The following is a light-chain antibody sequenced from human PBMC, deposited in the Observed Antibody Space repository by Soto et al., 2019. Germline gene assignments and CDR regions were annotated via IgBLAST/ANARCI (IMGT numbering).Light chain of an antibody. CDR1: SSDVGAYIY. V-gene: IGLV2-14*03. J-gene: IGLJ1*01. CDR3: SSYTSSSTEV. CDR2: DVN. Sequence: QSVLTQPASVSGSPGQSIAISCTGTSSDVGAYIYVSWYQHHPGKAPKLILYDVNARPSGVSDRFSGSKSGNTASLTISGLQPEDEADYYCSSYTSSSTEVFGTGTKVTVL.